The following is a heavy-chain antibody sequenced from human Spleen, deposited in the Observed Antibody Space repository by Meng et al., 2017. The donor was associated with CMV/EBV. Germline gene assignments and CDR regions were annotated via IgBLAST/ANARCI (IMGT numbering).Heavy chain of an antibody. J-gene: IGHJ4*02. V-gene: IGHV3-74*03. CDR2: INSEGNII. Sequence: SLRLSGGASGFTFETYWMHWVRQAPGKGLVWVSRINSEGNIITYADSVKGRFSISRDNAKNTLYLQMNSLRVEDTAIYYCVRGMGTDWGQGTLVTVSS. CDR3: VRGMGTD. CDR1: GFTFETYW.